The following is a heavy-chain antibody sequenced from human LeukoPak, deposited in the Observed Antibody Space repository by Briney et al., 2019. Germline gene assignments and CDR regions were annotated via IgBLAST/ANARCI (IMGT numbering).Heavy chain of an antibody. Sequence: SETLSLTCTVSGGSISGHYWSWIRQPPGKGLEWIGYIYYSGSTNYNPSLKSRVTISVDTSKNQFSLKLSSVTAADTAVYYCARVERVGSSWYVGWFDPWGQGTLVTVSS. D-gene: IGHD6-13*01. V-gene: IGHV4-59*11. J-gene: IGHJ5*02. CDR3: ARVERVGSSWYVGWFDP. CDR2: IYYSGST. CDR1: GGSISGHY.